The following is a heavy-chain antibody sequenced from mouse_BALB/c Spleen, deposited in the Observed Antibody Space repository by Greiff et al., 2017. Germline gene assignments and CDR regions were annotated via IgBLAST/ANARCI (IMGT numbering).Heavy chain of an antibody. CDR3: ARYYDYDTFAY. D-gene: IGHD2-4*01. V-gene: IGHV1-80*01. Sequence: VQRVESGAELVRPGSSVKISCKASGYAFSSYWMNWVKQRPGQGLEWIGQIYPGDGDTNYNGKFKGKATLTADKSSSTAYMQLSSLTSEDSAVYFCARYYDYDTFAYWGQGTLVTVSA. J-gene: IGHJ3*01. CDR1: GYAFSSYW. CDR2: IYPGDGDT.